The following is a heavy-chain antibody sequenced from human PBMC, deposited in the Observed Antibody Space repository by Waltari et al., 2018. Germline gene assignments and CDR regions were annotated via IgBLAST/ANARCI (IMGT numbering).Heavy chain of an antibody. J-gene: IGHJ6*02. CDR1: GYSISSGYY. D-gene: IGHD3-10*01. V-gene: IGHV4-38-2*01. CDR3: ARVPMVRGVLAFMDV. CDR2: IYHSGST. Sequence: QVQLQESGPGLVKPSETLSLTCAVSGYSISSGYYWGWIRQPPGKGLEWIGTIYHSGSTYYNPSLKSRVTISVDTSKNQFSLKLSSVTAADTAVYYCARVPMVRGVLAFMDVWGQGTTVTVSS.